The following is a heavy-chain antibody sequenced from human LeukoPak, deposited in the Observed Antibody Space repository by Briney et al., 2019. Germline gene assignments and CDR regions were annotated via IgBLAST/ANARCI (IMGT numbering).Heavy chain of an antibody. CDR3: ARDSITGDDSLDF. D-gene: IGHD7-27*01. CDR2: ITNDGNYE. CDR1: GFTFSTYG. Sequence: GRSLRLSCAGSGFTFSTYGMHWVRQAPGKGLEWVVVITNDGNYEKYADAVRGRFTISRDNSKNTLYLQMNSLSAEDTAVYYCARDSITGDDSLDFWGRGTLVTVSS. J-gene: IGHJ4*02. V-gene: IGHV3-33*05.